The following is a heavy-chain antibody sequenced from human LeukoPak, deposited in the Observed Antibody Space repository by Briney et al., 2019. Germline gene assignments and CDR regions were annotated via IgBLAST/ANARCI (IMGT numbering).Heavy chain of an antibody. CDR1: GFTFSSYW. D-gene: IGHD3-3*01. CDR3: ARGGITIFGVVIYMDV. V-gene: IGHV3-74*01. J-gene: IGHJ6*03. Sequence: GGSLRLSCAASGFTFSSYWMHWVRQAPGKGLVWVSRIDNYGSSPSYADSVKGRFTISRDNAKNSLYLQMNSLRAEDTALYYCARGGITIFGVVIYMDVWGKGTTVTVSS. CDR2: IDNYGSSP.